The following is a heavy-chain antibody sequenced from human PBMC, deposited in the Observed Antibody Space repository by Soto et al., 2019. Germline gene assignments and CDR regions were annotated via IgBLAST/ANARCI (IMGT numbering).Heavy chain of an antibody. J-gene: IGHJ5*02. D-gene: IGHD2-2*03. CDR1: GGSIDSYY. CDR2: ISDSGTT. CDR3: ARDRWMSRANWFDP. Sequence: QVELQQSGPGLVKASETLSLSCTVFGGSIDSYYWSWIRQAPGKGLEWIGNISDSGTTNYNPSLGSRVTISVDTSRKLFSLKLSSVTAADTAVYFCARDRWMSRANWFDPWGPGTLVTVSS. V-gene: IGHV4-59*12.